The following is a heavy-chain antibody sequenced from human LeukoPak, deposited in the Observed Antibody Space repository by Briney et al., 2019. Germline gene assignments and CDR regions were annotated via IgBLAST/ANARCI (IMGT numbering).Heavy chain of an antibody. D-gene: IGHD4-17*01. J-gene: IGHJ4*02. CDR2: IRPMNSDV. V-gene: IGHV5-51*01. CDR3: ASRPFETTVVPWDFY. CDR1: GYNFNTYW. Sequence: KAGESLKISCKGSGYNFNTYWVAWVRQLPGKRLEWMGIIRPMNSDVRYSPSFQGQVAISADRSINTAYLQWSSLTASDTAMYYCASRPFETTVVPWDFYWGQGTQVTVSS.